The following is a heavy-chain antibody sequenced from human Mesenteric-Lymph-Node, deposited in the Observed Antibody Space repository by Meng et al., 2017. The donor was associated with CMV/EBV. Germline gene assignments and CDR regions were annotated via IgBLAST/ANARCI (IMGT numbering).Heavy chain of an antibody. Sequence: ASVKVSCKAYGYTFTGYYIHWVRQAPGQGLEWMASINPNSGGTSYARNFQGRVTMTRDTSISTAYMELSSLRSDDTAMYYCARGQLDYWGQGTLVTVSS. CDR3: ARGQLDY. V-gene: IGHV1-2*02. D-gene: IGHD6-6*01. CDR2: INPNSGGT. J-gene: IGHJ4*02. CDR1: GYTFTGYY.